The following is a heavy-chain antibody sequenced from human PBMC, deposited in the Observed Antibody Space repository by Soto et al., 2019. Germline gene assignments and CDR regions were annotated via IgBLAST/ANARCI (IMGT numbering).Heavy chain of an antibody. CDR2: ISYDGSNK. Sequence: QVQLVESGGGVVQPGRSLRLSCAASGFTFSSYAMHWVRQAPGKGLEWVAVISYDGSNKYYADSVKGRFTISRDNSKNTLYLQMNSLSAEDTAVYYCARDRGYSYGHYYYGMDVWGQGTTVTVSS. CDR1: GFTFSSYA. V-gene: IGHV3-30-3*01. D-gene: IGHD5-18*01. J-gene: IGHJ6*02. CDR3: ARDRGYSYGHYYYGMDV.